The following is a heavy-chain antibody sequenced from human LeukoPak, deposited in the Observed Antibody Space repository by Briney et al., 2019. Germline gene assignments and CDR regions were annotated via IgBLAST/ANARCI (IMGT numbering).Heavy chain of an antibody. D-gene: IGHD2-2*01. CDR1: GFTFSNAW. CDR3: TTAQFVVVPAADQFDY. CDR2: IKSKTDGGTT. J-gene: IGHJ4*02. Sequence: SGGSLRLSCAASGFTFSNAWMSWVRQAPGKGLELVGRIKSKTDGGTTDYAAPVKGRFTILRDASKNTLYLQMNSLKTEDTAVYYCTTAQFVVVPAADQFDYWGQGTLVTVSS. V-gene: IGHV3-15*01.